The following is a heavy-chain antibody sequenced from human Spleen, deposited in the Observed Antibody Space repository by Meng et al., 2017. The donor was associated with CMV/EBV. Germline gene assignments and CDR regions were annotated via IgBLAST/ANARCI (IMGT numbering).Heavy chain of an antibody. Sequence: GESLKISCAASGFTFSSYAMHWVRQAPGKGLEWVAVISYDGSNKYYADSVKGRFTISRDNSKNTLYLQMNSLRAEDTAVYYCARGVLANDYWGQGTLVTVSS. CDR1: GFTFSSYA. CDR3: ARGVLANDY. J-gene: IGHJ4*02. D-gene: IGHD4/OR15-4a*01. CDR2: ISYDGSNK. V-gene: IGHV3-30-3*01.